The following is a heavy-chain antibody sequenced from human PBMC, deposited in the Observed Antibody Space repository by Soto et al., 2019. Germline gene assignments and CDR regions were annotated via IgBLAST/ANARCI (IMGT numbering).Heavy chain of an antibody. J-gene: IGHJ5*02. CDR3: VQIHYYHDRSVWWFDP. CDR2: IYYSGST. V-gene: IGHV4-59*08. D-gene: IGHD3-22*01. Sequence: PSETLSLTCTVSGGSISSYYWSWIRQPPGKGLEWIGYIYYSGSTNYNPSLKSRVTISVDTSKNQFSLKLSSVTAADTAVYYCVQIHYYHDRSVWWFDPWGQGTLVTVSS. CDR1: GGSISSYY.